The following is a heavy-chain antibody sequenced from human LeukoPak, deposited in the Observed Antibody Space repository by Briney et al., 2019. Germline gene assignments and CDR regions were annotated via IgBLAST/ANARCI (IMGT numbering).Heavy chain of an antibody. J-gene: IGHJ4*02. V-gene: IGHV3-7*01. CDR1: GFTFNKYW. Sequence: PGGSLRLSCAASGFTFNKYWMTWVRQAPGKGLEWVANINQDDSQIYYLESVEGRFTITRDNAKNSLHLQMNSLRAEDTATYYCAGGYYYSGTYYLSFFDYWGQGTLVTVSS. CDR3: AGGYYYSGTYYLSFFDY. CDR2: INQDDSQI. D-gene: IGHD3-10*01.